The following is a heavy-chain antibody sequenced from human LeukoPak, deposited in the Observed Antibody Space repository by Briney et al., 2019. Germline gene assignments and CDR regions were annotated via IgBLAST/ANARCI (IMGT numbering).Heavy chain of an antibody. CDR2: ISSSSTYM. D-gene: IGHD4-23*01. CDR1: GFTFSSYR. J-gene: IGHJ4*02. V-gene: IGHV3-21*01. CDR3: ATEEVTGSFDY. Sequence: GGSLRLSCAASGFTFSSYRMNWVRQAPGKGLEWVSFISSSSTYMYYADSLKGRFTISRDNAKNSLFLQMNSLRAEDTAVYYCATEEVTGSFDYWAQGTLVTVSS.